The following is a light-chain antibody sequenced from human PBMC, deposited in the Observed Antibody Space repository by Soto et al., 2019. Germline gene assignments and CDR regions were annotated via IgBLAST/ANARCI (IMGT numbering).Light chain of an antibody. J-gene: IGKJ2*02. CDR1: QSVSSN. CDR2: GAS. CDR3: QQYNNWPRT. V-gene: IGKV3-15*01. Sequence: EVVMTQSPATLSVSPGERATLSCRASQSVSSNLAWYQQKPGQAPRRLIYGASTRATGIPARFSGSGSGTEFTLTISSLQSEDCAVDYCQQYNNWPRTFGQGTKLEIK.